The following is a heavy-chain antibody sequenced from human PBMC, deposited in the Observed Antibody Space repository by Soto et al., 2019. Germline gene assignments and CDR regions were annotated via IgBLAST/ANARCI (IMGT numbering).Heavy chain of an antibody. CDR1: GFTFSSYG. CDR3: AREGARTFYGMDV. J-gene: IGHJ6*02. D-gene: IGHD1-26*01. CDR2: IWYDGSNK. V-gene: IGHV3-33*01. Sequence: TGGSLRLSCAASGFTFSSYGMHWVRQAPGKGLEWVAVIWYDGSNKYYADSVKGRFTISRDNSKNTLYLQMNSLRAEDTAVYYCAREGARTFYGMDVWGQGTTVTVSS.